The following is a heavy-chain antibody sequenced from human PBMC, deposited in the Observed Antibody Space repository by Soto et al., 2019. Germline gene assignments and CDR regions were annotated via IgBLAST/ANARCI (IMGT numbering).Heavy chain of an antibody. Sequence: LRLSCAASGFTFSSYSMNWVRQAPGKGLEWVSYISSSSSTIYYADSVKGRFTISRDNAKNSLYLHMNSLRAEDTAVYYCARESPQGLNWCDPWGKGTRVT. V-gene: IGHV3-48*01. CDR3: ARESPQGLNWCDP. CDR2: ISSSSSTI. CDR1: GFTFSSYS. J-gene: IGHJ5*02.